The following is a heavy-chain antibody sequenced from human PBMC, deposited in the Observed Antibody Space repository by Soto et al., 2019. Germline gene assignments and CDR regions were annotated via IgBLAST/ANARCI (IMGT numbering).Heavy chain of an antibody. J-gene: IGHJ4*02. CDR2: INAGNGNT. CDR1: GYTFTSYA. V-gene: IGHV1-3*05. D-gene: IGHD2-21*02. CDR3: SRRSGVVTALDD. Sequence: QVQLVQSGAEEKKPGASVKVSCKASGYTFTSYAMHWVRQAPGQGLEWMGWINAGNGNTKYSQKFQGRVTITRDTSASTAYMDLSSVRSEGTAVYCCSRRSGVVTALDDWCQGNLVTVSS.